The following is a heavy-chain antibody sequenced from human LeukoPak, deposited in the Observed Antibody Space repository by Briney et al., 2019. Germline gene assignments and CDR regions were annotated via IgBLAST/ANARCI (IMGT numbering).Heavy chain of an antibody. CDR2: FDPEDGET. J-gene: IGHJ5*02. CDR1: GYTLTELS. D-gene: IGHD3-3*01. Sequence: ASVKVSCKVSGYTLTELSMHWVGQAPGKGLEWMGGFDPEDGETIYAQKFQGRVTMTEDTSTDTAYMELSSLRSEDTAVYYCATDSVSGPTWAFDPWGQGTLVTVSS. V-gene: IGHV1-24*01. CDR3: ATDSVSGPTWAFDP.